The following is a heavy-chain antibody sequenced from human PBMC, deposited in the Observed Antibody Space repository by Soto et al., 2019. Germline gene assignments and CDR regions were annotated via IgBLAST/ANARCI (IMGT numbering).Heavy chain of an antibody. Sequence: QVQLVESGGGVVQPGRSLRLSGAASGFTFSTHAMHWVRQAPGKGLECVAIVSFDGSKKYYAHSVKGRFTISRDNSKNTLYLQMSGLTPEDTAFYYCARDQTGITTAGGGRMDRWCQGTLVTVSS. CDR2: VSFDGSKK. CDR3: ARDQTGITTAGGGRMDR. CDR1: GFTFSTHA. V-gene: IGHV3-30-3*01. D-gene: IGHD6-13*01. J-gene: IGHJ5*02.